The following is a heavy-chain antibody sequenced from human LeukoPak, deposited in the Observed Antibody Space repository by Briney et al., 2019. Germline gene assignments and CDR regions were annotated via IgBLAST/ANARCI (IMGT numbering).Heavy chain of an antibody. CDR2: ISGSGGST. CDR3: AKDTSGIAAAGTEFDY. J-gene: IGHJ4*02. CDR1: GFTFSSYA. Sequence: PGGSLRLSCAASGFTFSSYAMSWVRQAPGKGLEWVSAISGSGGSTYYADSVKGRFTISRDNSKNTLYLQMNSLRAEDTAVNYCAKDTSGIAAAGTEFDYWGQGTLVTVSS. V-gene: IGHV3-23*01. D-gene: IGHD6-13*01.